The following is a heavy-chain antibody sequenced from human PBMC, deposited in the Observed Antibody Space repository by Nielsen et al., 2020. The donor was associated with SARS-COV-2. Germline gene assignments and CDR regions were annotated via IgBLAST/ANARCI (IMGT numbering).Heavy chain of an antibody. CDR1: GFTFSSYG. CDR3: ARGRCTSYNCAKLGGYMDV. J-gene: IGHJ6*03. V-gene: IGHV3-33*05. Sequence: GGSLRLSCAASGFTFSSYGMHWVRQAPGKGLEWVAVISYDGSNKYYADSVKGRFTISRDNSKSTLYLQMNNLRAEDTAVYYCARGRCTSYNCAKLGGYMDVWGKGTTVTVSS. CDR2: ISYDGSNK. D-gene: IGHD1-1*01.